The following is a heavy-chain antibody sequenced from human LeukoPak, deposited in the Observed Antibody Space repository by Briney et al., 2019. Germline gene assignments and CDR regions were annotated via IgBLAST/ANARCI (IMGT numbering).Heavy chain of an antibody. Sequence: PGGSLRLSCAASGFTLSHYNMNWVRQTPGKGLEWVSSISSTSSYIYYADSAKGRFTISRDNAKNSLYLQMHSLGAEDTAVYYCARDRSSDWHFDHWGQGTLVTVSS. CDR2: ISSTSSYI. D-gene: IGHD6-19*01. CDR3: ARDRSSDWHFDH. J-gene: IGHJ4*02. CDR1: GFTLSHYN. V-gene: IGHV3-21*06.